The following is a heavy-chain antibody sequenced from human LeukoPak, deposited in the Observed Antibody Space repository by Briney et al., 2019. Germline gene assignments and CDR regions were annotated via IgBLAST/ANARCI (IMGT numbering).Heavy chain of an antibody. CDR1: GGTFSSYA. V-gene: IGHV1-69*05. Sequence: ASVKVSCKASGGTFSSYAISWVRQAPGQGLEWMGRIIPIFGTANYAQKFQGRVTITTDESTSTAYMELSSLRSEDTAVYYCARAQPNDFWSGSFDYWGQGNPGHRLL. CDR2: IIPIFGTA. D-gene: IGHD3-3*01. CDR3: ARAQPNDFWSGSFDY. J-gene: IGHJ4*02.